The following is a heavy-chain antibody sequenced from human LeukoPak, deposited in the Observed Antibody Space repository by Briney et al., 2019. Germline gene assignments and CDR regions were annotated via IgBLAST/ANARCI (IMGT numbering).Heavy chain of an antibody. CDR3: ARDQGGATNWFDP. J-gene: IGHJ5*02. V-gene: IGHV1-2*02. CDR2: INPNSGGT. CDR1: GYTFTGYY. D-gene: IGHD1-26*01. Sequence: ASVKVSCKASGYTFTGYYMHWVRQAPGQGLEWMGWINPNSGGTNYAQKFQGRVTMTRDTSISTAYMELSRLRSDDTAVYYCARDQGGATNWFDPWGQGTLVTVSS.